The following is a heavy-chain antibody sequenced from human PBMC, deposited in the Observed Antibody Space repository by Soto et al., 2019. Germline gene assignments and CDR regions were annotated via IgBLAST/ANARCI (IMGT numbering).Heavy chain of an antibody. D-gene: IGHD6-19*01. Sequence: PSETLSLTCTVSGGSISSYYWSWIRQPAGKGLEWIGRIYTSGSTNYNPSLKSRVTMSVDTSKNQFSLKLSSVTAADTAVYYCAREGSSGWRPHYFDYWGQGTLVTVSS. CDR1: GGSISSYY. J-gene: IGHJ4*02. CDR3: AREGSSGWRPHYFDY. V-gene: IGHV4-4*07. CDR2: IYTSGST.